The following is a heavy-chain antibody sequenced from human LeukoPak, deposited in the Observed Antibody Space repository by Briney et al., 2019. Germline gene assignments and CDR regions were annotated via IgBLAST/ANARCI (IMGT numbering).Heavy chain of an antibody. CDR2: ISYSGST. J-gene: IGHJ4*02. V-gene: IGHV4-59*08. D-gene: IGHD1-26*01. CDR1: SGSISTYY. CDR3: ARQAGSFTTFDF. Sequence: PSETLSLTCTVSSGSISTYYWAWIRQPPGKGQEWIGYISYSGSTKYNPSLTRRVTISLDTSKNQFSLELRSMTAADTAIYYCARQAGSFTTFDFWGQGTLVTVSS.